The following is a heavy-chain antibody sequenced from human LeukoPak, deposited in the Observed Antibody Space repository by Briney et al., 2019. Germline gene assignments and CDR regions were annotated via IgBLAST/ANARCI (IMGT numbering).Heavy chain of an antibody. CDR2: FDPEDGET. J-gene: IGHJ4*02. CDR3: ASDAYDSSGYYSREDY. V-gene: IGHV1-24*01. Sequence: GASVKVSCKVSGYTLTELSMHWVRQAPGKGLEWMGGFDPEDGETIYAQKFQGRVTMTRDTSISTAYMELSRLRSDDTAVYYCASDAYDSSGYYSREDYWGQGTLVTVSS. CDR1: GYTLTELS. D-gene: IGHD3-22*01.